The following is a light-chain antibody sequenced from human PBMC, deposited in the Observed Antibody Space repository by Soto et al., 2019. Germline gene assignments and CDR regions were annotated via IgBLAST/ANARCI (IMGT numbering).Light chain of an antibody. Sequence: QSVLSQPPSTSGTPGQRVTISCSGSSSNIGSNTVNWYQHLPGTAPRLLIYANDHRPSGVPDRFSASKSGTSASLAISGVRSEDEAFYYCATWSDSLKGWVFGGGTKLNVL. CDR3: ATWSDSLKGWV. V-gene: IGLV1-44*01. J-gene: IGLJ3*02. CDR1: SSNIGSNT. CDR2: AND.